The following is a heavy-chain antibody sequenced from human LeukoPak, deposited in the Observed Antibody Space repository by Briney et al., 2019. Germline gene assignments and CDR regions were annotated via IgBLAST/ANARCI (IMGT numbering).Heavy chain of an antibody. CDR1: GFTFSYYG. CDR2: ISYDGSTD. J-gene: IGHJ3*02. CDR3: AKRGYSSGWYGAFDI. Sequence: PGRSLRLSCAASGFTFSYYGMHWVRQAPGKGLEWVAVISYDGSTDYYADSVKGRFTISRDKSKNTLYLQMNSLRAEDTAVYYCAKRGYSSGWYGAFDIWGQGTMVTVSS. D-gene: IGHD6-19*01. V-gene: IGHV3-30*18.